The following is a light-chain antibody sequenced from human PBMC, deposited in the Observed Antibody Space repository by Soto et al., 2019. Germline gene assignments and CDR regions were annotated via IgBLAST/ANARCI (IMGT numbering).Light chain of an antibody. J-gene: IGLJ1*01. CDR3: SSYTTSSTLLYV. V-gene: IGLV2-14*01. CDR1: SSDVGGYNY. CDR2: AVS. Sequence: QSALTQPASVSGSPGQSITISCTGTSSDVGGYNYVSWYPQHPGKAPKLMIYAVSNRPSGVSTRFSGSKSGNTASLTISGLLAEDEADYHCSSYTTSSTLLYVFGTGTKLTVL.